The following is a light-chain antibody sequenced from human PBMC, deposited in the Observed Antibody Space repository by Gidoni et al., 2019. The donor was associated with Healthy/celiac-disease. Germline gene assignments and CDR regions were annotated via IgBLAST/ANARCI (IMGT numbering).Light chain of an antibody. CDR2: GAS. CDR1: QSVSSNY. V-gene: IGKV3-20*01. Sequence: EIVFPQSPCTLSLSPGERATLSCSASQSVSSNYLAWYQRKPGQAPRLLIYGASTRATGIPDRFSGSGSGADFTLTISRLEPDDFAVYYCQQYGSSPYTFGPGTKLDIK. J-gene: IGKJ2*01. CDR3: QQYGSSPYT.